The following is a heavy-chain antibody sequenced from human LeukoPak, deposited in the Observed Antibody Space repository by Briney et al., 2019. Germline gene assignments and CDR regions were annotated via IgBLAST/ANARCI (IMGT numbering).Heavy chain of an antibody. J-gene: IGHJ4*02. V-gene: IGHV3-21*01. CDR1: GFTFSTYS. CDR3: ARGRSSSHNYYFDY. CDR2: ISSSSSHI. Sequence: PGGSLRLSCAASGFTFSTYSMNWVRQAPGKGLECVSSISSSSSHIYYAESVKGRFTMSRDNAKNSLYLQMDSLRAEDTAVYYCARGRSSSHNYYFDYWGQGTLVTVS. D-gene: IGHD6-13*01.